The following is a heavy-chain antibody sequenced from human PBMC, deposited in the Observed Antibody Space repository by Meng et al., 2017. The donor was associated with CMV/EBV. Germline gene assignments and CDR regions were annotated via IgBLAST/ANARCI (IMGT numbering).Heavy chain of an antibody. J-gene: IGHJ4*02. D-gene: IGHD6-13*01. CDR1: GFTFNNAW. CDR2: ISGSGGST. Sequence: GESLKISCAASGFTFNNAWMSWVRQAPGKGLEWVSAISGSGGSTYYADSVKGRFTISRDNSKNTLYLQMNSLRAEDTAVYYCAKSIAAAGTASVYLDYWGQGTLVTVSS. V-gene: IGHV3-23*01. CDR3: AKSIAAAGTASVYLDY.